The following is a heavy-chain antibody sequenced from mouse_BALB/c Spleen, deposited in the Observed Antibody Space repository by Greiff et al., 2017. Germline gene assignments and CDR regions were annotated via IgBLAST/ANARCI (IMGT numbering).Heavy chain of an antibody. CDR3: ARGDDGYSFDY. D-gene: IGHD2-3*01. Sequence: VQLQQSGAELVRPGVSVKISCKGSGYTFTDYAMHWVKQSHAKSLEWIGVISTYYGDASYNQKFKGKATMTVDKSSSTAYMELARLTSEDSAIYYCARGDDGYSFDYWGQGTTLTVSS. CDR1: GYTFTDYA. CDR2: ISTYYGDA. V-gene: IGHV1S137*01. J-gene: IGHJ2*01.